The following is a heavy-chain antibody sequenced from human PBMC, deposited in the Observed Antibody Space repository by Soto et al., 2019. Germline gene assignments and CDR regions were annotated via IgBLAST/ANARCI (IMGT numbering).Heavy chain of an antibody. J-gene: IGHJ4*02. CDR1: GFTFSSYS. CDR2: ISSSSRTI. D-gene: IGHD3-9*01. V-gene: IGHV3-48*02. Sequence: GGSLRLSCAASGFTFSSYSMNWVRQAPGKGLEWVSYISSSSRTIYYADSVKGRFTISRDNAKNSLYLQMNSLRDEDTAVYYCARVDILTGYYIPFDYWGQGTLVTVSS. CDR3: ARVDILTGYYIPFDY.